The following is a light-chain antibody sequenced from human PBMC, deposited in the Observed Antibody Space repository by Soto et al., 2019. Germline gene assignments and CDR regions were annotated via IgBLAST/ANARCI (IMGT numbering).Light chain of an antibody. CDR3: QHSYSTPPT. J-gene: IGKJ1*01. Sequence: DIQMTQSPSSLSASVGDRVTITCRASQTVNTYLNWYQQRPGKAPKLLISAASSLKSGVPSRFSGSGSGTDFTLTISSLQPEDSATYYCQHSYSTPPTFVQGTRVEIK. V-gene: IGKV1-39*01. CDR1: QTVNTY. CDR2: AAS.